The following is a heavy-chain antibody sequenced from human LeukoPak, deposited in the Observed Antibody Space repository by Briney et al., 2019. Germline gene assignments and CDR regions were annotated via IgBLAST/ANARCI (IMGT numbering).Heavy chain of an antibody. CDR2: ISSDGGST. CDR3: ARGLLRSWKYPWFDP. Sequence: TRGSLRLSCAASGFTFSSFAMHWVRQAPGKGLEYVSAISSDGGSTFYANSVRGRFTISRDNSKNTLFLQMGSLRAEDMAVYYCARGLLRSWKYPWFDPWGQGTV. V-gene: IGHV3-64*01. CDR1: GFTFSSFA. J-gene: IGHJ5*02. D-gene: IGHD6-13*01.